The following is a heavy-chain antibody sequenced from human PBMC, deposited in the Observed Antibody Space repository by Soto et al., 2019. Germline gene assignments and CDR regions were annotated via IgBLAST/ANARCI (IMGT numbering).Heavy chain of an antibody. CDR3: TTAPSESFDY. CDR1: GFCFSDAW. Sequence: PGGSLKLSCSASGFCFSDAWMSWVRQAPGKGLEWVGRIKSKAAGGTTDYTPPARGRFTISRDDSKNTLYLQMYSLRTEDTAVYYCTTAPSESFDYWGQGT. J-gene: IGHJ4*02. V-gene: IGHV3-15*01. CDR2: IKSKAAGGTT.